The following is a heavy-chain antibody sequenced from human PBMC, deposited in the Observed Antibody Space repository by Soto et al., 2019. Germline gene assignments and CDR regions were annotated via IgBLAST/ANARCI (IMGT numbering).Heavy chain of an antibody. J-gene: IGHJ6*02. CDR3: ARGTVYVPLLFPCLDV. V-gene: IGHV4-34*01. CDR1: GESLSAYY. Sequence: SETLSLTCAVYGESLSAYYWTWIRRPPGKGLEWIGEINQSGSTNYNPSLKSRVTMSADTSKKHFSLKVTSVTAADTAVYYCARGTVYVPLLFPCLDVWGQGTTVTVSS. CDR2: INQSGST. D-gene: IGHD3-10*02.